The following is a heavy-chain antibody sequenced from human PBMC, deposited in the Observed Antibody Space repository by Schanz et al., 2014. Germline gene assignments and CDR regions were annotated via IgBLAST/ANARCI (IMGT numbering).Heavy chain of an antibody. Sequence: QVQLVQSGAEVKKPGASVTVSCKASGGTFTSDSMHWVRQAPGQGLEWMGIVNPSVRGTHFAREFQGRVTVTSDTSTSTVYMELSGLRSEDTAVYYCAGAFDSSGYYFDYWGQGTLVTVSS. J-gene: IGHJ4*02. CDR3: AGAFDSSGYYFDY. CDR2: VNPSVRGT. D-gene: IGHD3-22*01. CDR1: GGTFTSDS. V-gene: IGHV1-46*03.